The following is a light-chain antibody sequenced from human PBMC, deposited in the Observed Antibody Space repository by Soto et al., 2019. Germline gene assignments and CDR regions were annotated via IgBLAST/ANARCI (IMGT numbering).Light chain of an antibody. Sequence: AIQLTQSPSSLSTSVGDRVTITCRASQGIGSDLGWYQQKPGKAPKLLIHAASSLHSGVPSRFSGSRSGADFTLTISSLQPEDSATYYCLQDYNYPRTFGLGTKVEIK. V-gene: IGKV1-6*01. CDR3: LQDYNYPRT. CDR2: AAS. J-gene: IGKJ1*01. CDR1: QGIGSD.